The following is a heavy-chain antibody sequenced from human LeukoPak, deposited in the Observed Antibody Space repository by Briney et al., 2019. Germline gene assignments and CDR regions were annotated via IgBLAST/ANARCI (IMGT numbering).Heavy chain of an antibody. D-gene: IGHD4-23*01. V-gene: IGHV3-23*01. CDR3: AKDRVFYGGAFDI. CDR1: GFTFSSYA. Sequence: PGGSLRFSCAASGFTFSSYAMSGVRQAPGKGLEWVSAISGSGGSTYYADSVKGRFTISRDNSKNTLYLQMNSLRAEDTAVYYCAKDRVFYGGAFDIWGQGTMVTVSS. CDR2: ISGSGGST. J-gene: IGHJ3*02.